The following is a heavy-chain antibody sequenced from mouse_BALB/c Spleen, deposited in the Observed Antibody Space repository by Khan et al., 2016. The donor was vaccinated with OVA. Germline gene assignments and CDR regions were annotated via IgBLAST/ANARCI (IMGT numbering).Heavy chain of an antibody. Sequence: VRLQQSGPEVVKPGASVKIPCKASGFTFTDYIIDWVKQSHGKSLEWIGDINPNNGDTIYNQKFKGKATLTVDKSSSTAYMELRSRTSEATAVYYCVRQSYGGFAYWGQGTLVTVSA. J-gene: IGHJ3*01. CDR2: INPNNGDT. V-gene: IGHV1-18*01. D-gene: IGHD1-1*01. CDR1: GFTFTDYI. CDR3: VRQSYGGFAY.